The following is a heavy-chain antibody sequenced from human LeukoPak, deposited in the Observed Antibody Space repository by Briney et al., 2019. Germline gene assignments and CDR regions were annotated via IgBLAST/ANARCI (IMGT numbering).Heavy chain of an antibody. CDR1: GGSISSGSYY. Sequence: SQTLSLTCTVSGGSISSGSYYWSWIRQPAGKGLEWIGRIYTSGSTNYNPSLKSRVTISVDTSKNQFSLKLSSVTAADTAVYYCARDGSTSRSGIAAAGSNAFDIWGQGTMVTVSS. J-gene: IGHJ3*02. D-gene: IGHD6-13*01. CDR3: ARDGSTSRSGIAAAGSNAFDI. CDR2: IYTSGST. V-gene: IGHV4-61*02.